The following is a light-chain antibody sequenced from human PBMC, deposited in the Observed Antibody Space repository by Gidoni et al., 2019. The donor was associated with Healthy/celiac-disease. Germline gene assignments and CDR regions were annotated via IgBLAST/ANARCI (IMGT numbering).Light chain of an antibody. V-gene: IGLV2-14*03. CDR2: DVS. CDR1: SSDVGGYNY. Sequence: QSALTQPASVSGSPGQSITISCTGTSSDVGGYNYVSCYQQHPGKAPKLMIYDVSNRPSGFSNRFSGSKSGNTASLTISGLQAEDEADYYCSSYTSSSTPGVVFGGGTKLTVL. J-gene: IGLJ2*01. CDR3: SSYTSSSTPGVV.